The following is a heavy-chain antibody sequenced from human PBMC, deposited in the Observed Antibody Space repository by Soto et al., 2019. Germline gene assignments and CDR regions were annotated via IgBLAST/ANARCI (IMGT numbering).Heavy chain of an antibody. CDR3: GQKTYYDFWSGYFQYYGMDV. CDR2: IYYSGST. J-gene: IGHJ6*02. V-gene: IGHV4-31*03. CDR1: GGSISSGGYY. Sequence: SETLSLTCTVSGGSISSGGYYWSWIRQHPGKGLEWIGYIYYSGSTYYNPSLKSRVTISVDTSKNQFSLKLSSVTAADTAVYYCGQKTYYDFWSGYFQYYGMDVWGQGTTVTV. D-gene: IGHD3-3*01.